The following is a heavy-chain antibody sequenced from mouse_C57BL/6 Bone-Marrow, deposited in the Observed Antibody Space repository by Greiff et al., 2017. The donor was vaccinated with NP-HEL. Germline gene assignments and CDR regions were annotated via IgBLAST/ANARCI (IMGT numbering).Heavy chain of an antibody. V-gene: IGHV7-3*01. J-gene: IGHJ1*03. CDR2: ISNKANGFTT. D-gene: IGHD2-10*01. CDR1: GFTFTDYY. CDR3: ARYAYRPRYWYFDV. Sequence: EVHLVESGGGLVQPGGSLSLSCAASGFTFTDYYMSWVRQPPGTALEWLGFISNKANGFTTEYSASVKGRFTISRDNSQSILHHQMNALRAYDSATDYCARYAYRPRYWYFDVWGTGTTVTVSS.